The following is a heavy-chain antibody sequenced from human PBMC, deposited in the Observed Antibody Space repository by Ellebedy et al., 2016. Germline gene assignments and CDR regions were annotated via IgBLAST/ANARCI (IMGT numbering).Heavy chain of an antibody. Sequence: SETLSLTXTVSGGSISSGDYYWSWVRQPPGKGLEWIGYTYYSGRPNYNPALKSRLTITVDTSKSQFSLRLTSLTAADTAIYYCARAVGYGDLHAFDIWGRGTMVTVSS. CDR2: TYYSGRP. V-gene: IGHV4-30-4*01. CDR1: GGSISSGDYY. D-gene: IGHD4-17*01. J-gene: IGHJ3*02. CDR3: ARAVGYGDLHAFDI.